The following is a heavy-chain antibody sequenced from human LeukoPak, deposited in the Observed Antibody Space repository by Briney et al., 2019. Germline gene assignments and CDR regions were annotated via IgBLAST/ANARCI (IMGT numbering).Heavy chain of an antibody. J-gene: IGHJ1*01. Sequence: NPSETLSLTCTVSRGPINSGDYFWSWLRQSAGKGLEWIGRIYTTGDTSYNPSLKSRVTISLDTSKNQFSLKLKSVTAADTAVYYCARGTHDFRLLNGREWSGEYFQLWGQGTLVTVSS. V-gene: IGHV4-61*02. CDR1: RGPINSGDYF. CDR2: IYTTGDT. D-gene: IGHD3-3*01. CDR3: ARGTHDFRLLNGREWSGEYFQL.